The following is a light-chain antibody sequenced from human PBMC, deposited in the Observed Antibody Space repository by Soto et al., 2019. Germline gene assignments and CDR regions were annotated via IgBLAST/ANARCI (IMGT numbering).Light chain of an antibody. CDR3: CSYLGSSTV. CDR2: EDD. CDR1: SSDVGNYNL. V-gene: IGLV2-23*01. Sequence: QSVLTQPASVSGSPGQSITISCTGVSSDVGNYNLVSWYQQHPAKAPKLIIYEDDKRPSGVSNRFPGSKSGDTASLTISGLQAEDEADYYCCSYLGSSTVFGGGTQLTVL. J-gene: IGLJ7*01.